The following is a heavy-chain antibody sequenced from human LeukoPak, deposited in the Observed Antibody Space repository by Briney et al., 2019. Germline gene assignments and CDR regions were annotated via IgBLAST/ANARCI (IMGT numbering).Heavy chain of an antibody. J-gene: IGHJ4*02. Sequence: GGSLRLSCAASGFTFSSYSMNWVRQAPGKGLEWVSSISSSSSYIYYADSVKGRFTISRDNAKNSLYLQMNSLRSEDTAVYYCARDLVGATYYWGQGTLVTVSS. CDR1: GFTFSSYS. D-gene: IGHD1-26*01. CDR3: ARDLVGATYY. CDR2: ISSSSSYI. V-gene: IGHV3-21*01.